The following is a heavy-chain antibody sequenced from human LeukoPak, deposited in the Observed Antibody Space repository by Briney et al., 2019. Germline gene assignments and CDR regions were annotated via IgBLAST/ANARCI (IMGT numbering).Heavy chain of an antibody. CDR1: GGSFSGYY. J-gene: IGHJ3*02. D-gene: IGHD6-6*01. Sequence: SETLSLTCAVYGGSFSGYYWSWIRQPPGKGLEWIGEINHSGSTNYNPSLKSRVTISVGTSKNQFSLKLSSVTAADTAVYYCASLSLDSSSSRDAFDIWGQGTMVTVSS. CDR2: INHSGST. CDR3: ASLSLDSSSSRDAFDI. V-gene: IGHV4-34*01.